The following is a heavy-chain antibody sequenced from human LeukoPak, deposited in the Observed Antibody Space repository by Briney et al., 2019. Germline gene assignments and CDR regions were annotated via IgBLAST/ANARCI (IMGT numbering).Heavy chain of an antibody. CDR3: ARETTVTSPPSGYYYYMDV. J-gene: IGHJ6*03. D-gene: IGHD4-11*01. Sequence: GGSLRLSCAPSGFTFSRYGMHWVRQAPGKGLEWVAFIRYDGSNKYYADSVKGRFTISRDNSKNTLYLQMNSLRAEDTAVYYCARETTVTSPPSGYYYYMDVWGKGTTVTVSS. CDR2: IRYDGSNK. CDR1: GFTFSRYG. V-gene: IGHV3-30*02.